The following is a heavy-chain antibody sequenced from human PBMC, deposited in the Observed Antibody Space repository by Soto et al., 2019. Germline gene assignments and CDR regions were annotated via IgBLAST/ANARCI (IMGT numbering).Heavy chain of an antibody. J-gene: IGHJ5*02. Sequence: SETLSLTCTVSGGSISSYYWSWIRQPPGKGLEWIGYIYYSGSTNYNPSLKSRVTISVDTSKNQFSLKLSSVTAADTAVYYCARGGSSSWYNWFDPWGQGTLVTVSS. CDR2: IYYSGST. CDR1: GGSISSYY. V-gene: IGHV4-59*01. D-gene: IGHD6-13*01. CDR3: ARGGSSSWYNWFDP.